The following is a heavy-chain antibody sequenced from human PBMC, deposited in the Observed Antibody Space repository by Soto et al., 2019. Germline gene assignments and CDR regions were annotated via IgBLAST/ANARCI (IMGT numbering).Heavy chain of an antibody. J-gene: IGHJ6*03. CDR1: GFTFSNYA. Sequence: PGGSLRLSCAASGFTFSNYAISWVRQAPGKGLEWVSTISRSGATTHYADSVKGRFTNSRDNSKNTLYLQMNSLRAEDTAVYHCAKGRGYSANDYMDVWGKGTTVTVSS. D-gene: IGHD5-12*01. CDR3: AKGRGYSANDYMDV. V-gene: IGHV3-23*01. CDR2: ISRSGATT.